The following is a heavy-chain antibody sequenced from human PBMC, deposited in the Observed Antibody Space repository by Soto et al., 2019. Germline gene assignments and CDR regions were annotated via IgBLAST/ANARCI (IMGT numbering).Heavy chain of an antibody. V-gene: IGHV4-4*02. J-gene: IGHJ4*02. CDR3: ARESLWGYSSEN. CDR1: GASISSGKW. Sequence: QVQLQESGPGLVKPSGPLSLTCAVSGASISSGKWWGWVRQPPGKGLEWIGEIHQSRGTNYNPSLQSRLTISIDSSKNVFSLRLSSVTAADTAVYFCARESLWGYSSENWGQGILVTVSS. D-gene: IGHD3-22*01. CDR2: IHQSRGT.